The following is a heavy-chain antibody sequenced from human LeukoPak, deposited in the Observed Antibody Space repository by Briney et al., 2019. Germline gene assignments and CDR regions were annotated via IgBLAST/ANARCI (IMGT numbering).Heavy chain of an antibody. J-gene: IGHJ4*02. CDR1: GGSISSGGYY. V-gene: IGHV4-31*03. CDR3: ARGLIDYDSSGYYYGSNYLYFDY. D-gene: IGHD3-22*01. Sequence: SETLSLTCTVSGGSISSGGYYWSWIRQHPGKGLEWIGYIYYSGSTYYNPSLKSRVTISVDTSKNQFSLKLSSVTAADTAVYYCARGLIDYDSSGYYYGSNYLYFDYWGQGTLVTVSS. CDR2: IYYSGST.